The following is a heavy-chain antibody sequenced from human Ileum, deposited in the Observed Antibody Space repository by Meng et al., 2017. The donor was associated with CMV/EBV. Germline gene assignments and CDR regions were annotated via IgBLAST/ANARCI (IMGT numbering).Heavy chain of an antibody. Sequence: GGPLRLSCVASGFTFRNYGMTWVRQAPGKGLEWVSLITNSGGSTYSAGSVRGRFTISRDKSNNILYLQMDSLRVEDTALYYCARVAGVATMYFDYWGQGILVTVSS. CDR2: ITNSGGST. V-gene: IGHV3-23*01. D-gene: IGHD5-12*01. CDR3: ARVAGVATMYFDY. J-gene: IGHJ4*02. CDR1: GFTFRNYG.